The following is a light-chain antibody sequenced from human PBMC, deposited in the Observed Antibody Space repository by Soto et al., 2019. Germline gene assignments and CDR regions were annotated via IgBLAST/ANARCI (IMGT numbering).Light chain of an antibody. CDR1: QSIATY. CDR3: QQSYSTLFT. Sequence: DIQMTQSPSSLSASVGDRVIITCRASQSIATYLNWYQQKPGKAPKLLIYTASSLQSGVPSRFSGSGSATEFTLTISSLQPEDFATYYCQQSYSTLFTFGPGTKIKIK. J-gene: IGKJ3*01. CDR2: TAS. V-gene: IGKV1-39*01.